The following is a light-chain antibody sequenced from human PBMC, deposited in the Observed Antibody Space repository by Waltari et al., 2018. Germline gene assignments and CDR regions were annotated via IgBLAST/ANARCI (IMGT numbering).Light chain of an antibody. CDR1: QSISIY. Sequence: DIQMTQSPSSLSASVGDRVTITCRASQSISIYLNWYQQKPGKAPKLLIYAASSLRSGVPSMFSGSVSGTDFTLTIRSLQPEDFATYYCQQSYSTPITFGQGTRLEIK. V-gene: IGKV1-39*01. CDR3: QQSYSTPIT. CDR2: AAS. J-gene: IGKJ5*01.